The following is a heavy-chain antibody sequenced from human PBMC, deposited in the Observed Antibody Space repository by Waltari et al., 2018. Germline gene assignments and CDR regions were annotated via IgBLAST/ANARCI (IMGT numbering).Heavy chain of an antibody. V-gene: IGHV4-38-2*02. J-gene: IGHJ4*02. CDR1: GYSISSGYY. D-gene: IGHD4-17*01. CDR2: IYHSGST. Sequence: QVQLQESGPGLVKPSETLSLTCAVSGYSISSGYYWGWIRQPPGKGLEWIGSIYHSGSTYYNPSVKSRVTIAVDTAKNQFSLKLSAVTAADTAVYYCARDQSTLLYGGMGYVDDWGQGTLVTVSS. CDR3: ARDQSTLLYGGMGYVDD.